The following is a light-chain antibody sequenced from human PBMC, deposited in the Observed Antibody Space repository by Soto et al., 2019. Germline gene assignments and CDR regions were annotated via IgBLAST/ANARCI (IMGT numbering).Light chain of an antibody. CDR3: QSYDSSLSGPVL. V-gene: IGLV1-40*01. CDR1: NSNIGAGYD. Sequence: QSVLTQPPSVSGAPGQRVTISCTGSNSNIGAGYDVNWYQHLPGTAPKLLIYGDTIRPSGVPDRFSGSKSATSASLAIAGLQVEDEGDYCCQSYDSSLSGPVLFGGGTKVTVL. CDR2: GDT. J-gene: IGLJ2*01.